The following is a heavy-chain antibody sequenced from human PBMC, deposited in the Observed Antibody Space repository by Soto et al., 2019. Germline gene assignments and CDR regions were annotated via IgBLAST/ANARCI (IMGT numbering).Heavy chain of an antibody. D-gene: IGHD3-10*01. J-gene: IGHJ6*02. CDR2: IYYSGSA. V-gene: IGHV4-61*01. CDR3: ARGVGFGYYYYHMDL. CDR1: GDSVTSVSDY. Sequence: PSETLSLTCTVSGDSVTSVSDYWSWIRQPPGKGLEWIGYIYYSGSADYNPSLGSRVTISIDTSKNQFSLKLTSVTAADMAVYYCARGVGFGYYYYHMDLWGQGTTVTVSS.